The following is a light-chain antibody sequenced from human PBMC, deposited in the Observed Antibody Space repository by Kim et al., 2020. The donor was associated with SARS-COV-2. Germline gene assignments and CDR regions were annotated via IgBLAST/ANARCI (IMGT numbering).Light chain of an antibody. V-gene: IGKV3-15*01. CDR3: QQFSKWPLT. CDR2: RAS. Sequence: PGERVTLSCRASQTVDRNLAWYQQKGGQPPRLLIYRASTRATDIPDRFSGSGSGTEFTLTIYSLRSEDSGNYYCQQFSKWPLTFGGGTKVDIK. CDR1: QTVDRN. J-gene: IGKJ4*01.